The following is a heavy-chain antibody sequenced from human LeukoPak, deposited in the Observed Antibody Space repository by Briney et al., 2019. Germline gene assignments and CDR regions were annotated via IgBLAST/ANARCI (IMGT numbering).Heavy chain of an antibody. J-gene: IGHJ4*02. D-gene: IGHD6-13*01. CDR1: GFTFSSYA. Sequence: PGGSLRLSCAASGFTFSSYAMHWVRQAPGKGPEWVAVISYDGSNKYYADSVKGRFTISRDNSKNTLYLQMNSLRAEDTAVYYCAREGYSSSWPLPHFDYWGQGTLVTVSS. CDR2: ISYDGSNK. V-gene: IGHV3-30*04. CDR3: AREGYSSSWPLPHFDY.